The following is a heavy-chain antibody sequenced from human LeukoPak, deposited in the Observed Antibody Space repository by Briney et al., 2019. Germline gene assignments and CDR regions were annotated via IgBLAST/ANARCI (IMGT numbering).Heavy chain of an antibody. D-gene: IGHD5-18*01. CDR1: GGSISSSSYY. CDR3: ARRVRGYSYGVFDY. J-gene: IGHJ4*02. Sequence: SETLSLTCTVSGGSISSSSYYWGWIRQPPGKGLEWIGSIYYSGSTYYNPSLKSRVTISVDTSKNQFSLKLSSVTAADTAVYYWARRVRGYSYGVFDYWGQGTLVTVSS. V-gene: IGHV4-39*07. CDR2: IYYSGST.